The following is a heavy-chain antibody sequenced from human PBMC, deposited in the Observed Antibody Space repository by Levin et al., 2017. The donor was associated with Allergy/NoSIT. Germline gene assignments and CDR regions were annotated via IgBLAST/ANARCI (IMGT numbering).Heavy chain of an antibody. CDR1: GSTFKIYG. V-gene: IGHV3-64D*06. CDR3: VRDLNRQVAGDY. D-gene: IGHD2-15*01. CDR2: ISSNGGST. J-gene: IGHJ4*02. Sequence: GESLKISCSASGSTFKIYGMHWVRQAPGKGLEYVSAISSNGGSTYYVDSVKGRFIISRDNSKNTLYLQMSSLRTEDTAVYYCVRDLNRQVAGDYWGQGTLVTVSS.